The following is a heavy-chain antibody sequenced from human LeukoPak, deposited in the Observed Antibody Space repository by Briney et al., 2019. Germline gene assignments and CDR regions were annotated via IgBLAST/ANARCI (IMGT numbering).Heavy chain of an antibody. D-gene: IGHD3-3*01. J-gene: IGHJ4*02. CDR2: INPNSGGT. CDR3: ARPGDFWSGYYDFDY. Sequence: ASVTVSCKASGYTFTGYYMHWVRQAPGQGLEWMGWINPNSGGTNYAQKFQGRVTMTRDTSISTAYMELSRLRSDDTAVYYCARPGDFWSGYYDFDYWGQGTLVTVSS. CDR1: GYTFTGYY. V-gene: IGHV1-2*02.